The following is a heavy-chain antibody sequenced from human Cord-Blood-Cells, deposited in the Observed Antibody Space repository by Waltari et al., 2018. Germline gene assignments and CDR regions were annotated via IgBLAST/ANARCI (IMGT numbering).Heavy chain of an antibody. J-gene: IGHJ4*02. D-gene: IGHD3-3*01. CDR3: ARIDAYDFWSGYFDY. V-gene: IGHV4-38-2*01. CDR2: IYHSGST. CDR1: GYSISSGYY. Sequence: QVQLQESGPGLVKPSETLSLTCAVSGYSISSGYYWGWIRQPPGKGLEWIGSIYHSGSTYYNPSLKSRVTISVDTSKNQFSLKLSSVTAADTAVYYCARIDAYDFWSGYFDYWGQGTLVTVSS.